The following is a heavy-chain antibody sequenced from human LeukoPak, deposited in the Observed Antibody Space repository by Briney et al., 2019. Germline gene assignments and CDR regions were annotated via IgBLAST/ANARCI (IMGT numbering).Heavy chain of an antibody. Sequence: LSLXXXXSGGSXSSYYWSWIRQPAGKGLEWIGRIYTSGSTNYNPSLKSRVTMSVDTSKNQFSLKLSSVTAADTAVYYCARERWGTYRFQPYYFDYWGQGTLVTVSS. D-gene: IGHD3-16*02. J-gene: IGHJ4*02. V-gene: IGHV4-4*07. CDR1: GGSXSSYY. CDR2: IYTSGST. CDR3: ARERWGTYRFQPYYFDY.